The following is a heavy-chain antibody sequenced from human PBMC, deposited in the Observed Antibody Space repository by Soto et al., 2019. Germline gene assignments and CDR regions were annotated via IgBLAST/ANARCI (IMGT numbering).Heavy chain of an antibody. CDR1: GFTFSSYA. CDR2: ISGSGGST. D-gene: IGHD3-9*01. CDR3: AKYYDILTGLYFDY. Sequence: GGSRRRSCAASGFTFSSYAMSWVRQAPGKGLEWVSAISGSGGSTYYADSVKGRFTISRDNSKNTLYLQMNSLRAEDTAVYYCAKYYDILTGLYFDYWGQGTLVTVSS. V-gene: IGHV3-23*01. J-gene: IGHJ4*02.